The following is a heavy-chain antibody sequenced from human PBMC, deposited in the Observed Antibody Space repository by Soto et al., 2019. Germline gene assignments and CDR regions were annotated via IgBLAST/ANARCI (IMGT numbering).Heavy chain of an antibody. CDR3: ASNYAYAEGYYWYGIDV. J-gene: IGHJ6*02. CDR1: GFTFSRYW. CDR2: ISSYGSDT. Sequence: EVQLVESGGGLVLPGGSLRLSCAASGFTFSRYWMHWVRQAPGKGLVWVSRISSYGSDTHYADSVKGRFTISRDNAKNTLYLQMNSLRADDTAGYYCASNYAYAEGYYWYGIDVWGQGTTVTVSS. V-gene: IGHV3-74*01. D-gene: IGHD3-16*01.